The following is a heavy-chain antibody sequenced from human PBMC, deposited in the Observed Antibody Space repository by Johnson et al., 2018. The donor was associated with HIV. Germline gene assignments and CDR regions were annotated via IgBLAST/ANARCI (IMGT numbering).Heavy chain of an antibody. Sequence: QVQLVESGGGVVQPGRSLRLSCAASGFTFSSYGIHWVRQAPGKGLEWVAFIWHDGRDVYYADSVKGRFTISRDNSKNTLYLQMNSLRAEDTAVYYCAKPSTESAFDIWGQWTMVTVSS. CDR2: IWHDGRDV. D-gene: IGHD1-1*01. CDR1: GFTFSSYG. J-gene: IGHJ3*02. CDR3: AKPSTESAFDI. V-gene: IGHV3-33*06.